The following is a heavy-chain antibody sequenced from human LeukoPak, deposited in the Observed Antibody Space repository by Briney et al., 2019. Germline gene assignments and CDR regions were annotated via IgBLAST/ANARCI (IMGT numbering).Heavy chain of an antibody. D-gene: IGHD3-3*02. V-gene: IGHV1-2*02. CDR1: GYTFSDFY. J-gene: IGHJ4*02. CDR3: ARVRLADERAWAY. CDR2: ITPKSGDT. Sequence: GASVKVSCTASGYTFSDFYIHWVRQAPGQGLEXXGWITPKSGDTYSPQRFQGRVTMTRDASISTAYMELSSLRSDDTAVYFCARVRLADERAWAYWGQGTLVTVSS.